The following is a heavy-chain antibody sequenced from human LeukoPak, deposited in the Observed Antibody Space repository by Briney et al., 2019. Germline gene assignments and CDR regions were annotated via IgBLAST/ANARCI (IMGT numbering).Heavy chain of an antibody. CDR2: IKSKTDGGTT. Sequence: GGSLRLSCAASGFTFSNAWMSWVRQAPGKGLEWVGRIKSKTDGGTTDYAAPVKGRFTIPRDDSKNTLYLQMNSLKTEDTAVYYCTTTLYYYDSSGYYGSDYWGQGTLVTVSS. D-gene: IGHD3-22*01. CDR3: TTTLYYYDSSGYYGSDY. CDR1: GFTFSNAW. J-gene: IGHJ4*02. V-gene: IGHV3-15*01.